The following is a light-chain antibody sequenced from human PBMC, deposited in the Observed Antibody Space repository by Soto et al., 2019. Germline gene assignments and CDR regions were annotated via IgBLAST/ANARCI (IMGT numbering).Light chain of an antibody. CDR2: DAS. J-gene: IGKJ1*01. Sequence: DVQMTQSPSTLSASLADRLTVSCRASQSINTWLAWYQQKPGKAPKLLIYDASSLQSGVPSRFTGRGSGTEFTLTISSLQPDDFATYYCQQYDTYSRTFGQGTKVDIK. CDR1: QSINTW. CDR3: QQYDTYSRT. V-gene: IGKV1-5*01.